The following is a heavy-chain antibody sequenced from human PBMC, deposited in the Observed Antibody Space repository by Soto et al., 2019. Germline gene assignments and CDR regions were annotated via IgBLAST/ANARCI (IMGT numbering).Heavy chain of an antibody. D-gene: IGHD3-3*01. Sequence: ASVKVSCKASGYTFTSYAMHWVRQAPGQRLEWMGWINAGNGNTKYSQKFQGRVTITRDTSASTAYMELSSLRSEDTAVYYCTREATYDFWSGYSPFFDYWGQGTLVTV. CDR3: TREATYDFWSGYSPFFDY. J-gene: IGHJ4*02. CDR2: INAGNGNT. CDR1: GYTFTSYA. V-gene: IGHV1-3*01.